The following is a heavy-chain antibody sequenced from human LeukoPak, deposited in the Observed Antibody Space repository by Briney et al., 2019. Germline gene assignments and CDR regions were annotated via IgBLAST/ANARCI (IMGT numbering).Heavy chain of an antibody. V-gene: IGHV3-23*01. CDR1: GLTFSSYG. J-gene: IGHJ4*02. CDR3: AKRVYGSGSYFAVDC. Sequence: GGWLRLSCAASGLTFSSYGMSWVRQAPGKGLGWVSGISGSGGSTYYADSVKGRFTSSRDNSKNTLYLQMNNLRAEDTAVYYCAKRVYGSGSYFAVDCWGQGTLVTVSS. CDR2: ISGSGGST. D-gene: IGHD3-10*01.